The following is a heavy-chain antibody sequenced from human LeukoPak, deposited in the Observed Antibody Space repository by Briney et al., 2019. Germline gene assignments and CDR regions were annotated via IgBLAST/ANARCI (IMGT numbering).Heavy chain of an antibody. V-gene: IGHV3-30*18. D-gene: IGHD3-22*01. CDR1: GFAFSKFG. J-gene: IGHJ4*02. CDR2: ISYDGSST. CDR3: AKDGGLYDSSGYYDY. Sequence: PGGSLRLSCGASGFAFSKFGMHWVRQAPGKGLEWLAVISYDGSSTYYADSVKGRFTISRDNSKNTLYLQMNSLRAEDTAVYYCAKDGGLYDSSGYYDYWGQGTLVTVSS.